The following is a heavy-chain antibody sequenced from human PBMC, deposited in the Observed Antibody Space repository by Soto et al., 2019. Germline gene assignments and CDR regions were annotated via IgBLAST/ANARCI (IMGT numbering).Heavy chain of an antibody. V-gene: IGHV1-46*04. CDR3: AQWSYYDTTIYYRKLNWFDP. CDR2: INPNSDRT. CDR1: GDSFAGHY. J-gene: IGHJ5*02. D-gene: IGHD3-22*01. Sequence: QVQLVQSGAEVKKPGASVKVSCRTSGDSFAGHYIDWVRQAPGQGLEWVGMINPNSDRTTNAQKLPGRVTMSRDTSSSSVYMELSSLTSEDTAMYYCAQWSYYDTTIYYRKLNWFDPWGQGTLVTVSS.